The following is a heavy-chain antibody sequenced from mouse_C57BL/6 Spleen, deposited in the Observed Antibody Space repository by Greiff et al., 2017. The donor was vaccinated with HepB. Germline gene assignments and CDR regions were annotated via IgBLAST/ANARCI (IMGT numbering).Heavy chain of an antibody. CDR2: ISSGSSTI. CDR3: ARGEDYYGSSPFYAMDY. V-gene: IGHV5-17*01. D-gene: IGHD1-1*01. Sequence: EVQLVESGGGLVKPGGSLKLSCAASGFTFSDYGMHWVRQAPEKGLEWVAYISSGSSTIYYADTVKGRFTISRDNATNTLFLQMTSLRSEDTAMYYCARGEDYYGSSPFYAMDYWGQGTSVTVSS. J-gene: IGHJ4*01. CDR1: GFTFSDYG.